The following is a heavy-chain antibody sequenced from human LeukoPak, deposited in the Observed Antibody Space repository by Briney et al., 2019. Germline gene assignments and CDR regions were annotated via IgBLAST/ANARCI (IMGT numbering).Heavy chain of an antibody. CDR2: IKQDGSEK. CDR3: ARDVYGSGSYFGSCDY. D-gene: IGHD3-10*01. J-gene: IGHJ4*02. V-gene: IGHV3-7*01. CDR1: GITFSSYW. Sequence: GGSLRLSCAASGITFSSYWMSWVRQAPGKGLEWVANIKQDGSEKYYVDSVKGRFTISRDNAKNSLYLQMNSLRAEDTAVYYCARDVYGSGSYFGSCDYWGQGTLVTVSS.